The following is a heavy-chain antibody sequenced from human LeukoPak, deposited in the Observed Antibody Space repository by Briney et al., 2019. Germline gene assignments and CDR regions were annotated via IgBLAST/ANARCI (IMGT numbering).Heavy chain of an antibody. D-gene: IGHD2-2*02. Sequence: GASVKVSCKASGGTFSSYAISWVRQAPGQGLEWMGRIIPIFGTANYAQKFQGRVTITADESTSTAYMELSSLRSEDTAVYYCARWDIVVVPAAIGYFDYWGQGTLVTVSS. J-gene: IGHJ4*02. V-gene: IGHV1-69*13. CDR3: ARWDIVVVPAAIGYFDY. CDR1: GGTFSSYA. CDR2: IIPIFGTA.